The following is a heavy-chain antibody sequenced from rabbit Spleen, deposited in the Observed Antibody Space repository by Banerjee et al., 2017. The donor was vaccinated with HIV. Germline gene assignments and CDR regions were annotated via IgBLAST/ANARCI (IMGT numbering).Heavy chain of an antibody. J-gene: IGHJ4*01. D-gene: IGHD6-1*01. CDR1: GFEFSRSG. Sequence: QEQLVESGGGLVQPGGSLKLSCKASGFEFSRSGESWLRQAPGKGLEWIGYIDLLFGTTYYANGVNGRFTISSHSAQNTLYLQLHSLTAADTATYFCARDGNYGYAADFALWGQGTLVTVS. CDR3: ARDGNYGYAADFAL. CDR2: IDLLFGTT. V-gene: IGHV1S47*01.